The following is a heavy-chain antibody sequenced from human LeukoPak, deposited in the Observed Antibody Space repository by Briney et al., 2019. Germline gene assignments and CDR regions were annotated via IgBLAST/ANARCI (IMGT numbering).Heavy chain of an antibody. CDR2: IIPIFGTA. D-gene: IGHD6-13*01. J-gene: IGHJ6*02. V-gene: IGHV1-69*05. Sequence: GASVKVSCKASGGTFSSYAISWVRQAPGQGLEWMGGIIPIFGTANYAQKFQGRVTMTTDTSTSTAYMELRSLRSDDTAVYYCARVRDSSSWDRTYYGMDVWGQGTTVTVSS. CDR1: GGTFSSYA. CDR3: ARVRDSSSWDRTYYGMDV.